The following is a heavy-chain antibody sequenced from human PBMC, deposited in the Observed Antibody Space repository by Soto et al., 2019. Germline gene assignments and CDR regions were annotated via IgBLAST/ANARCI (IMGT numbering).Heavy chain of an antibody. J-gene: IGHJ6*02. Sequence: QLQLQESGPGLVKPSETLSLTCTVSGGSISSSSYYWGWIRQPPGKGLEWIGSIYYSGSTYYNPSLKSRVTISVDTSKNQFSLKLSSVTAADTAVYYCARRNLVDYYDSSGYYYPALPYYYGMDVWGQGTTVTVSS. V-gene: IGHV4-39*01. D-gene: IGHD3-22*01. CDR1: GGSISSSSYY. CDR2: IYYSGST. CDR3: ARRNLVDYYDSSGYYYPALPYYYGMDV.